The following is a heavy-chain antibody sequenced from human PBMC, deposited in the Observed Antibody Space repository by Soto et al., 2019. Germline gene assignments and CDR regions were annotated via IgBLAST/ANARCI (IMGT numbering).Heavy chain of an antibody. V-gene: IGHV3-23*01. CDR2: ITTNGHT. CDR1: GFTFSNCV. CDR3: AKGLLNGRWYAAY. Sequence: EVHLLESGGVLVQPGESLRLSCETSGFTFSNCVMTWVRQPPGKRLEWVSVITTNGHTDYADSVKGRFTISRDNSKNTVYVQMHSMRADVSAVYSCAKGLLNGRWYAAYLGQGPLVTV. D-gene: IGHD6-13*01. J-gene: IGHJ4*02.